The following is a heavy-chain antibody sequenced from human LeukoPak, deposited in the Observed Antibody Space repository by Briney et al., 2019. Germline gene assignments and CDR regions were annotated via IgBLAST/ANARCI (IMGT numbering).Heavy chain of an antibody. CDR1: GGSLSTHY. V-gene: IGHV4-4*07. D-gene: IGHD3-9*01. CDR3: ARDDFEYSVHYGMDV. CDR2: VYRSGNT. J-gene: IGHJ6*02. Sequence: PPETLSLTCSVPGGSLSTHYWCWIRQPPGKGLQWIGRVYRSGNTNYNPSLQSRVAVSVVTSKNQISLRLRSVTAADTAVYYCARDDFEYSVHYGMDVWGQGTAVTVSS.